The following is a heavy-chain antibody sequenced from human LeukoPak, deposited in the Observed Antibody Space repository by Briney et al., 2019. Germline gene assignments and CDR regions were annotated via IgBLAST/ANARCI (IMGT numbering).Heavy chain of an antibody. CDR1: GGPISNYY. CDR3: VRVCGSATNYRLCGFDI. Sequence: PSETLSLTCTVSGGPISNYYWNWIRQPAGKGLEWIGRIDTSWSTNYNPSLKSRVTMSVDTSKNQFSLKVTSVTAADTAVYYCVRVCGSATNYRLCGFDIWGQGTVVTVSS. D-gene: IGHD3-10*01. J-gene: IGHJ3*02. CDR2: IDTSWST. V-gene: IGHV4-4*07.